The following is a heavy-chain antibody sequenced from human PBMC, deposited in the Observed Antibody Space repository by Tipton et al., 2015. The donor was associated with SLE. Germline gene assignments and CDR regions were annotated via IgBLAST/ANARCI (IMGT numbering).Heavy chain of an antibody. CDR1: GGSISSNDYY. CDR3: ARSSSGYYVDY. D-gene: IGHD3-22*01. J-gene: IGHJ4*02. V-gene: IGHV4-61*02. CDR2: IYTSGRT. Sequence: TLSLTCTVSGGSISSNDYYWSWIRQPAGGGLEWIGRIYTSGRTDYKPSLKSRVTISGDTSQNQFSLKLSSGTAADTAVYYCARSSSGYYVDYWGQGTLVTVSS.